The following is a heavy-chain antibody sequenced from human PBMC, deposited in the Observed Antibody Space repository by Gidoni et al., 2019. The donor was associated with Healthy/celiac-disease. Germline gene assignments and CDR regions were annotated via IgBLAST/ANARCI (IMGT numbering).Heavy chain of an antibody. V-gene: IGHV4-59*01. D-gene: IGHD7-27*01. Sequence: QVQLQESGPGLVKPSETLSLTCPVSGGSISSYYWSWIRQPPGKGLEWIGYIYYSGSTNYNPSLKSRVTISVDTSKNQFSLKLSSVTAADTAVYYCARDRRPRNWGYYYYGMDVWGQGTTVTVSS. CDR3: ARDRRPRNWGYYYYGMDV. CDR2: IYYSGST. CDR1: GGSISSYY. J-gene: IGHJ6*02.